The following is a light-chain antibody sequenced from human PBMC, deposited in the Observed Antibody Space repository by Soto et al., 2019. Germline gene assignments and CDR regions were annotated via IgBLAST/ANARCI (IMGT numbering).Light chain of an antibody. CDR3: QQSYSTPMYT. Sequence: DIQMTQSPSSLSASAGDRVTITCRASQSISRYLNWYQQKPGKAPKLLIYAASSLQSGVPSRFSGSGSGTDFTLTISSLQPEDSATYYCQQSYSTPMYTFCQGTKLEIK. V-gene: IGKV1-39*01. CDR1: QSISRY. J-gene: IGKJ2*01. CDR2: AAS.